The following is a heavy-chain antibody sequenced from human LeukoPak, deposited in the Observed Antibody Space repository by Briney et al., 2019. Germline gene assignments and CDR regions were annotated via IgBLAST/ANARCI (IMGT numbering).Heavy chain of an antibody. CDR3: AREGGIAAELDY. Sequence: SQTLSLTCTVSGGSISSGDYYWSWIRQPPGKGLEWIGYIYYSGSTYYNPSLKSRVTISVDTSKNQFSLKLSSVTAADTALYYCAREGGIAAELDYWGQGSLVTVSS. J-gene: IGHJ4*02. CDR1: GGSISSGDYY. CDR2: IYYSGST. V-gene: IGHV4-30-4*08. D-gene: IGHD6-13*01.